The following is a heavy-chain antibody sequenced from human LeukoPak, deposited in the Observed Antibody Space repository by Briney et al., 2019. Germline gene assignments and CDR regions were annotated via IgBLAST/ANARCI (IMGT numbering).Heavy chain of an antibody. J-gene: IGHJ4*02. CDR1: GFTFSSYW. Sequence: SGGSLRLSCAASGFTFSSYWMSWVRQAPGKGLEWVANIKLDGSEKYYVDSVKGRFTISRDNAKNSLYLQMNSLRAEDTAVYYCARDPPADYDILTGSPQVFDYWGQGTLVTVSS. CDR2: IKLDGSEK. D-gene: IGHD3-9*01. V-gene: IGHV3-7*01. CDR3: ARDPPADYDILTGSPQVFDY.